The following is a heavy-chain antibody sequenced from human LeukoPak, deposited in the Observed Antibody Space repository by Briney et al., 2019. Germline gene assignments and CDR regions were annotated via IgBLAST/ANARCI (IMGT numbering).Heavy chain of an antibody. Sequence: GGSLRLSCAASGFTFSNAWMSWVRQAPGKGLEWVGRIKSKTDGGTTDYAAPVKGRFTISRDDSKNTLYLQMNSLKTEDTAVYYCTTDGNLGYYGSGSYYKTDYWGQGTLVTVSS. CDR2: IKSKTDGGTT. D-gene: IGHD3-10*01. CDR1: GFTFSNAW. CDR3: TTDGNLGYYGSGSYYKTDY. V-gene: IGHV3-15*01. J-gene: IGHJ4*02.